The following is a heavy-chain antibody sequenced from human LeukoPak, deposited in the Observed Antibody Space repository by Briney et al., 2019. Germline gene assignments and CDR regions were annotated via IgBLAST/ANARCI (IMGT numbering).Heavy chain of an antibody. CDR3: AKDRYKISARGSFDY. Sequence: GGSLRLSFAASGFTFSSYAMSWVRQAPGKGLEWVSTLSGSGASTYYADSVKGRFTISRDNSKNTLYLQMNSLRAEDTAVYYCAKDRYKISARGSFDYWGQGTLVTVSS. D-gene: IGHD5-24*01. J-gene: IGHJ4*02. CDR1: GFTFSSYA. CDR2: LSGSGAST. V-gene: IGHV3-23*01.